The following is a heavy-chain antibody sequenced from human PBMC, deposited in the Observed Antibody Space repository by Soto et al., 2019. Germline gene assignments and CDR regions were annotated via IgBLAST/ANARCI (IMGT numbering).Heavy chain of an antibody. Sequence: GGSMRLSCAASGVTISSYAMSWVRKAPGKGLEWVSAISGSGGSTYYADSVKGRFTISRDNSKNTLYLQMNSLRAEDTAVYYCAKDLWGSRPFDYWGQGTLVTVSS. CDR2: ISGSGGST. V-gene: IGHV3-23*01. CDR3: AKDLWGSRPFDY. D-gene: IGHD7-27*01. J-gene: IGHJ4*02. CDR1: GVTISSYA.